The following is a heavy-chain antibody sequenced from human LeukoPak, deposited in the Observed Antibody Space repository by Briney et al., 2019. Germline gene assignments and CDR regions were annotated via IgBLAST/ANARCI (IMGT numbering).Heavy chain of an antibody. J-gene: IGHJ5*02. V-gene: IGHV4-38-2*02. Sequence: PSETLSLTCTVSGYSISSGYYWGWIRQPPGKGLEWIGSIYHSGSTYYNPSLKSRVTISVDTSKNQFSLKLSSVTAADTAVYYCASTPSTTVTTSYRFDPWGQGTLVTVSS. D-gene: IGHD4-17*01. CDR1: GYSISSGYY. CDR3: ASTPSTTVTTSYRFDP. CDR2: IYHSGST.